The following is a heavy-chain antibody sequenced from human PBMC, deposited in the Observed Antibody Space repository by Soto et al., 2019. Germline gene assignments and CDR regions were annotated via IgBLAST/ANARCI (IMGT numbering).Heavy chain of an antibody. CDR3: TTVGFSST. Sequence: GGSLRLSCEASGFIFSNSFMSWVRQAPGKGLEWVSSISSSGDYLYYADSVRGRFSISRDNTKNSLYLQMNSLRGEDTAIYYCTTVGFSSTWGQGTLVTVSS. V-gene: IGHV3-21*01. J-gene: IGHJ5*02. D-gene: IGHD6-13*01. CDR1: GFIFSNSF. CDR2: ISSSGDYL.